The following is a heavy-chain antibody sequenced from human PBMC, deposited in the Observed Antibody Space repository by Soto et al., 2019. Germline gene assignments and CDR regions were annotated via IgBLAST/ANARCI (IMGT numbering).Heavy chain of an antibody. CDR1: GGSISSSSYY. J-gene: IGHJ4*02. CDR3: ARLSPWYYYDGNGYRESYYLDY. Sequence: QLQLQESGPGLVKPSETLSLTCTVSGGSISSSSYYWGWIRQPPGKGLEWLGSIYYSGSTYYNPSLKSRVTISVDTSKNQFSLKLSSVTAADTAMYYCARLSPWYYYDGNGYRESYYLDYWGQGNLVTVSS. CDR2: IYYSGST. V-gene: IGHV4-39*01. D-gene: IGHD3-22*01.